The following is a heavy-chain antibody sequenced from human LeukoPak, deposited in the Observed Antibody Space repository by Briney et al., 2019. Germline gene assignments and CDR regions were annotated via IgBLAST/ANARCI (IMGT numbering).Heavy chain of an antibody. CDR1: GGSFSGYY. V-gene: IGHV4-34*01. D-gene: IGHD2-2*01. Sequence: SETLSLTCAVYGGSFSGYYWGWIRQPPGKGLEWIGSIYYSGSTYYNPSLKSRVTISVDTSKNQFSLKLSSVTAADTAAYYCARSSTGYYYYYMDVWGKGTTVTVSS. J-gene: IGHJ6*03. CDR2: IYYSGST. CDR3: ARSSTGYYYYYMDV.